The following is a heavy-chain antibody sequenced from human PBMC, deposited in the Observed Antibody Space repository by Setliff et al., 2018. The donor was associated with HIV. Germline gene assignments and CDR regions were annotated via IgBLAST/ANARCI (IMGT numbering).Heavy chain of an antibody. CDR1: GVSISAYF. V-gene: IGHV4-39*07. CDR3: VTSSSWSSRLNF. CDR2: IYYSGST. Sequence: PSETLSLTCAVSGVSISAYFWSWIRQPPGKGLEWIGSIYYSGSTYYNPSLKSRITISRDTSKNQFSLKLNSVTAADAAVYYCVTSSSWSSRLNFWGQGMLVTVSS. D-gene: IGHD6-13*01. J-gene: IGHJ4*02.